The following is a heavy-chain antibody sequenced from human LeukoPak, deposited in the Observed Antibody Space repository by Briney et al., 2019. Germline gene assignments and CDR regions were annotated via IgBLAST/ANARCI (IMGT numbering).Heavy chain of an antibody. CDR2: IYYSGST. CDR1: GGSISSSSYY. D-gene: IGHD5-24*01. J-gene: IGHJ4*02. V-gene: IGHV4-39*07. Sequence: SETLSLTCTVSGGSISSSSYYWGWIRQPPGKGLEWIGSIYYSGSTYYNPSLKSRVTISVDTSKNQFSLKLSSVTAADTAVYYCARARWLQLPINWGQGALVTVSS. CDR3: ARARWLQLPIN.